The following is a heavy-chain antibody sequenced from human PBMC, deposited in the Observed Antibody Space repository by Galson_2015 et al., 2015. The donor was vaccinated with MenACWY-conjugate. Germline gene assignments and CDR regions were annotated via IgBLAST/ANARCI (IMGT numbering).Heavy chain of an antibody. CDR2: ISPDDSNT. CDR3: ARHPPGGRGMDV. V-gene: IGHV5-51*01. J-gene: IGHJ6*02. D-gene: IGHD1-26*01. Sequence: QSGAEVKKPGESLKISCKGSGYSFSTYWIGWVRQMPGKGLEWMGLISPDDSNTRYSPAFQGQVTISADRSISTAYLQWNTLQASDTAIYYCARHPPGGRGMDVWGRGTTVTVSS. CDR1: GYSFSTYW.